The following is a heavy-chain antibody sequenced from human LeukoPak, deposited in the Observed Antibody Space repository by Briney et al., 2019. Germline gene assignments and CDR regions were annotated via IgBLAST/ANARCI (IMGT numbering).Heavy chain of an antibody. J-gene: IGHJ1*01. Sequence: GGSLRLSCAASGFTFDDYAMHWVRQAPGKGLEWVSLISWDGGSTYYADSVKGRFTISRDNSKNSLYLQMNSLRAEDTALYYCAKDIFAALHRSPQTWGQGTLVTVSS. D-gene: IGHD4-11*01. CDR3: AKDIFAALHRSPQT. V-gene: IGHV3-43D*03. CDR2: ISWDGGST. CDR1: GFTFDDYA.